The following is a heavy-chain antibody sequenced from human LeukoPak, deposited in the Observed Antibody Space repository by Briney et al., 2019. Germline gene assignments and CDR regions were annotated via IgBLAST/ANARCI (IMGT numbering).Heavy chain of an antibody. V-gene: IGHV1-8*01. CDR3: AGGFRFGWEQWLVRDY. Sequence: ASVKVSCKASGYTFTSYDINWVRQATGQGLEWMGWMNPNSGNTGYAQKFQGRVTMTRNTSISTAYMELSSLRSEDTAVYYCAGGFRFGWEQWLVRDYWGQGTLVTVSS. CDR1: GYTFTSYD. CDR2: MNPNSGNT. J-gene: IGHJ4*02. D-gene: IGHD6-19*01.